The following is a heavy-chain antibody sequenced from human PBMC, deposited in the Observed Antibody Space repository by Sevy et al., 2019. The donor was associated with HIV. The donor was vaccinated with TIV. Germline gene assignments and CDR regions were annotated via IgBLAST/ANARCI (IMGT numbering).Heavy chain of an antibody. V-gene: IGHV3-30-3*01. D-gene: IGHD5-12*01. CDR1: GFTFSSYA. CDR3: ARDPLAMATIGGYFDY. J-gene: IGHJ4*01. CDR2: ISYDGSNK. Sequence: GGSLRLSCAASGFTFSSYAMHWVRQAPGKGLEWVAVISYDGSNKYYADSVKGRFTISRDNYKKTLYLQTNSLRAEDMAVYYCARDPLAMATIGGYFDYWGHATLVTVSS.